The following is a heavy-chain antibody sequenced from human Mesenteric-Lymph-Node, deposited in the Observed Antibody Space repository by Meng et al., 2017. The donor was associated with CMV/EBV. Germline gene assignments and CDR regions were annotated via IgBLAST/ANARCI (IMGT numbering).Heavy chain of an antibody. CDR1: GGSISSYY. CDR3: ARRCDGDCSRNDY. Sequence: GSLRLSCTVSGGSISSYYWSWIRQPPGKGLEWIGYIYYSGSTNYNPSLKSRVTISVDTSANQFSLKLSSVTAADTAVYYCARRCDGDCSRNDYWGQGTLDTVSS. V-gene: IGHV4-59*01. CDR2: IYYSGST. D-gene: IGHD2-21*01. J-gene: IGHJ4*02.